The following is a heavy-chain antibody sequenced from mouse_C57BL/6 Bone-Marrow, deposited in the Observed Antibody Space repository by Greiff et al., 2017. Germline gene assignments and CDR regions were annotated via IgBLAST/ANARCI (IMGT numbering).Heavy chain of an antibody. CDR1: GFTFSSYA. D-gene: IGHD1-1*01. CDR3: ARDRYYGSIRDY. J-gene: IGHJ2*01. V-gene: IGHV5-4*01. CDR2: ISDGGSYT. Sequence: DVKLQESGGGLVKPGGSLKLSCAASGFTFSSYAMSWVRQTPEKRLEWVATISDGGSYTYYPDNVKGRFTISRDNAKNNLYLQMSHLKSEDTAMYYCARDRYYGSIRDYWGQGTTLAVSS.